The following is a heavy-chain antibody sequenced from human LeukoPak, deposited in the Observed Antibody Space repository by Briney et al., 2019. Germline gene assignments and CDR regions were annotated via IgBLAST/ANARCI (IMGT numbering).Heavy chain of an antibody. CDR2: IIPIFGTA. CDR3: ARDKAAAGTNWFDP. J-gene: IGHJ5*02. V-gene: IGHV1-69*05. CDR1: GGTFSSYA. D-gene: IGHD6-13*01. Sequence: SVKVSCKASGGTFSSYAISWLRQAPGQGLEWMGGIIPIFGTANYAQKFQGGVTITTDESTSTAYMELSSLRSEDTAVYYCARDKAAAGTNWFDPWGQGTLVTVSS.